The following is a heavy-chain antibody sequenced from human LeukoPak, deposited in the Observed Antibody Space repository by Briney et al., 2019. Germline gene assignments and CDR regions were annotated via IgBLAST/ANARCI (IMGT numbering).Heavy chain of an antibody. D-gene: IGHD2-2*01. CDR1: GFTFSSYN. Sequence: GGSVRLSCAASGFTFSSYNMNWVRQAPGKGLEWVSFISSSSIYINYADSVKGRFTTSRDNAKNSLYLQMNSLRAEDTAVYYCARDRNDMRYCSSSSCSFDSWGQGTLVTVSS. CDR3: ARDRNDMRYCSSSSCSFDS. CDR2: ISSSSIYI. V-gene: IGHV3-21*06. J-gene: IGHJ4*02.